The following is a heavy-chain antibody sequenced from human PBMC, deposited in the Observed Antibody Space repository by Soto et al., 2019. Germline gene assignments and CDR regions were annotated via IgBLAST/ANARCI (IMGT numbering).Heavy chain of an antibody. D-gene: IGHD6-13*01. CDR2: IWYDGSNK. CDR3: AREGEEEAAATIYYYYGMDV. Sequence: QVQLVESGGGVVQPGRSLRLSCAASGFTFSSYGMHWVRQAPGKGLEWVAVIWYDGSNKYYADSVKGRFTISRDNSKNTLYQQMNSLRAEDTAVYYCAREGEEEAAATIYYYYGMDVWGQGTTVTVSS. V-gene: IGHV3-33*01. J-gene: IGHJ6*02. CDR1: GFTFSSYG.